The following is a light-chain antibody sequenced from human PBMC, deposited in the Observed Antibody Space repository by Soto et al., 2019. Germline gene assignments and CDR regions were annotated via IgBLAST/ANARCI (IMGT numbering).Light chain of an antibody. V-gene: IGKV3-20*01. J-gene: IGKJ1*01. Sequence: VLTQSAGTLSLYPVYRSTLSCRAILSVSSSYLAWYQQKPGQAPRLLIYGASSRATGIPDRFSGSGSGTDFTLTISRLEPEDFAAYYCQQYCSSPPTFGQGTKVDIK. CDR3: QQYCSSPPT. CDR1: LSVSSSY. CDR2: GAS.